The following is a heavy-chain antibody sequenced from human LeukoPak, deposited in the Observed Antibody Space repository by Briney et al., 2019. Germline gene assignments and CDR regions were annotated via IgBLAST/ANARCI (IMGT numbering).Heavy chain of an antibody. V-gene: IGHV4-34*01. D-gene: IGHD3-22*01. CDR2: INHSGST. CDR1: GGSFSGYY. CDR3: ARGHDSSGSEYYFDY. J-gene: IGHJ4*02. Sequence: SETLSLTCAVYGGSFSGYYWSWIRQPPGKGLEWIGEINHSGSTNYNPSLKSRVTISVDTSKNQFSLKLSSVTAADTAVYYCARGHDSSGSEYYFDYWGQGTLVTVSS.